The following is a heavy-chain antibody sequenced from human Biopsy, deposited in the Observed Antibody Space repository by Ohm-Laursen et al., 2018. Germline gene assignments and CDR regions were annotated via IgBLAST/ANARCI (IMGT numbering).Heavy chain of an antibody. V-gene: IGHV4-59*01. CDR1: GGSITDDY. CDR3: ARLYRLDDYWNDDPPDAFDV. CDR2: ISKGGDT. D-gene: IGHD1-1*01. J-gene: IGHJ3*01. Sequence: SETLSLTCTVSGGSITDDYWGWIRQSPGKGLEWIGFISKGGDTTYNPSLRGRVAISVDTSKNQFSLKLSSVTAADTAIFFCARLYRLDDYWNDDPPDAFDVWGQGTRVTVSS.